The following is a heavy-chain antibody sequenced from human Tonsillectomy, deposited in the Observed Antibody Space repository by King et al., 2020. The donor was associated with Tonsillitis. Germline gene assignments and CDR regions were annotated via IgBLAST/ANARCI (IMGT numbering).Heavy chain of an antibody. CDR2: IWYNGNNK. V-gene: IGHV3-33*08. Sequence: VQLVESGGIVVQPGRSLRLSCAASGFTFSSYGMHWVRQAPGKGLEWVAVIWYNGNNKYYADSVKGRFTISRDNSKNTLYLQMNSLRAEETAVYYCARDGRSYYYFDNWGQGTLVTVSS. CDR3: ARDGRSYYYFDN. D-gene: IGHD1-26*01. J-gene: IGHJ4*02. CDR1: GFTFSSYG.